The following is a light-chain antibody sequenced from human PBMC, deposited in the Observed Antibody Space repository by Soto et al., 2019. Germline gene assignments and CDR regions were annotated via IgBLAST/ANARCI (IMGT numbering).Light chain of an antibody. J-gene: IGKJ2*01. CDR3: QQYNIWPPYT. V-gene: IGKV3-15*01. CDR2: GAS. CDR1: QSVRTK. Sequence: EIVMTQSPDTLYVSPGEGATLSCRASQSVRTKLAWYQQKAGQAPRLLIYGASTRATGIPDRFSGSGSGTEFTLTISSLQSEDFAVYYCQQYNIWPPYTFGQGTKLEIK.